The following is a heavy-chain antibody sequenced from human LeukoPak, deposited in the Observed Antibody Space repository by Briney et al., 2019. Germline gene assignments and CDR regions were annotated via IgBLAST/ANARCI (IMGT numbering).Heavy chain of an antibody. Sequence: SETLSLTCTVSGGSISSYYWSWIRQPPGKGLEWIGYIYYSGSTSYNPSLKSRVTISVDTSKNQFSLKLSSVTAADTAVYYCAIRGAAGWFDPWGQGTLVTVSS. J-gene: IGHJ5*02. CDR3: AIRGAAGWFDP. CDR2: IYYSGST. CDR1: GGSISSYY. D-gene: IGHD6-13*01. V-gene: IGHV4-59*01.